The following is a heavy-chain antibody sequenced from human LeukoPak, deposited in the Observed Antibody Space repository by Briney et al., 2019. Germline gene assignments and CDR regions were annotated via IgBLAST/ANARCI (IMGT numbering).Heavy chain of an antibody. CDR1: GYTFTTYA. J-gene: IGHJ4*02. CDR2: INAGNGDT. CDR3: ARGDGFYSSRWYFDN. Sequence: ASVKVSCKASGYTFTTYAMHWVRQAPGQRLEWMGLINAGNGDTQYSQKFQGRVTITRDTSASTAYMELSSLRSEDTAVYYCARGDGFYSSRWYFDNWGQGTLVTVSS. D-gene: IGHD6-13*01. V-gene: IGHV1-3*01.